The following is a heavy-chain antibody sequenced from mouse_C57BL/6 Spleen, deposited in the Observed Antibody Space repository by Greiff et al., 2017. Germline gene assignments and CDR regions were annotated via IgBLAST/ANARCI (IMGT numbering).Heavy chain of an antibody. Sequence: VKLMESGPGLVAPSQSLSITCTVSGFSLTSSAISWVRQPPGKGLEWLGVIWTGGGTNYNSALKSRLSISKDNSKSQVFLKMNSLQTDDTARYYSARNGHYYGSSYFDYWGQGTTLTVSA. CDR3: ARNGHYYGSSYFDY. CDR1: GFSLTSSA. CDR2: IWTGGGT. J-gene: IGHJ2*01. D-gene: IGHD1-1*01. V-gene: IGHV2-9-1*01.